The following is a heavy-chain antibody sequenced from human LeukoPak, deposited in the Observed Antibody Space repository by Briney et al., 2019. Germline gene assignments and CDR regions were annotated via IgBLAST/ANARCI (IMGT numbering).Heavy chain of an antibody. Sequence: GASVKVSCKASGYTFSSSVMHWVRQAPGQRLEWMGWINAGNGNTNYAQKLQGRVTITRDTSASTAYMEVSSLRSEDTAVYYCARDFSSGWYSVFDYWGQGTPVTVSS. CDR1: GYTFSSSV. V-gene: IGHV1-3*01. D-gene: IGHD6-19*01. J-gene: IGHJ4*02. CDR2: INAGNGNT. CDR3: ARDFSSGWYSVFDY.